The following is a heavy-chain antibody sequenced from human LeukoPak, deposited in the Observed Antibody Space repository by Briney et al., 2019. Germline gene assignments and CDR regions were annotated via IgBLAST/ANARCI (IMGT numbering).Heavy chain of an antibody. CDR1: GGSFSGYY. D-gene: IGHD5-12*01. CDR2: IYYSGST. CDR3: ARTKEGVATIDY. J-gene: IGHJ4*02. V-gene: IGHV4-30-4*01. Sequence: PSETLSLTCAVYGGSFSGYYWSWIRQPPGKGLEWIGYIYYSGSTYYNPSLKSRVTISVDTSKNQFSLRLSSVTAADTAVYYCARTKEGVATIDYWGQGTLVTVSS.